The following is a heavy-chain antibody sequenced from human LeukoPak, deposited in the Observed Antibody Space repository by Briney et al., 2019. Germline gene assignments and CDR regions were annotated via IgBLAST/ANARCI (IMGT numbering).Heavy chain of an antibody. CDR1: GFTFSSYD. CDR3: ARALGYCSSTSCYGVYYGMDV. CDR2: IGTAGDT. Sequence: GGSLRLSCAASGFTFSSYDMHWVRQATGKGLEWVSAIGTAGDTYYPGSVKGRFTISRENAKNSLYLQMNSLRAGDTAVYYCARALGYCSSTSCYGVYYGMDVWGQGTTVIVSS. J-gene: IGHJ6*02. V-gene: IGHV3-13*04. D-gene: IGHD2-2*01.